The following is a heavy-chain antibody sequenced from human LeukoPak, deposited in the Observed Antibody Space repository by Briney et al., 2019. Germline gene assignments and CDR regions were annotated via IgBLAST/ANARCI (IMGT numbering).Heavy chain of an antibody. Sequence: ASVKVSCKASGYTFTGYYMHWVRQAPGQGLEWMGWINPNSGGTNYAQKFQGRVTMTRDTSISTAYMELSRLRSEDTAVYYCARGTTVIPRSYYYYMDVWGKGTTVTISS. CDR3: ARGTTVIPRSYYYYMDV. D-gene: IGHD4-17*01. CDR2: INPNSGGT. J-gene: IGHJ6*03. CDR1: GYTFTGYY. V-gene: IGHV1-2*02.